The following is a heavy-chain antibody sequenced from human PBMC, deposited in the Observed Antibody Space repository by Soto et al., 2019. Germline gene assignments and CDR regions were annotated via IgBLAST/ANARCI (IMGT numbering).Heavy chain of an antibody. CDR1: VGSFSGYY. J-gene: IGHJ6*02. CDR2: INHSGSA. V-gene: IGHV4-34*01. CDR3: ARRSVTTYHYYYYGMAI. D-gene: IGHD4-17*01. Sequence: PSETLSLTCAVYVGSFSGYYWSLIRQPPGKGLEWIGEINHSGSANYTPSLKSRVTISVETSKNQFSLKLSSVTAADTAVYYCARRSVTTYHYYYYGMAIWAQGTTVTLSS.